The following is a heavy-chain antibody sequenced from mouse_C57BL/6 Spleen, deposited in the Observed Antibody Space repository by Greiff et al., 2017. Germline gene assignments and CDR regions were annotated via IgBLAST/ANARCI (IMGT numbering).Heavy chain of an antibody. D-gene: IGHD3-1*01. J-gene: IGHJ2*01. Sequence: QIQLQQPGAELVRPGSSVKLSCKASGYTFTSYWMDWVKQRPGQGLEWIGNIYPSDSETHYNQKFKDKATLTVDKSSSTAYMQLSSLTSEDSAVYYCARSGYNDYWGQGTTLTVSS. V-gene: IGHV1-61*01. CDR3: ARSGYNDY. CDR1: GYTFTSYW. CDR2: IYPSDSET.